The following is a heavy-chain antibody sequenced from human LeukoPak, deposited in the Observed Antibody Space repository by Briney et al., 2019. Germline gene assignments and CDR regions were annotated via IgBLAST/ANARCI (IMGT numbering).Heavy chain of an antibody. CDR2: INPNSGDT. CDR1: GYTFTGYY. J-gene: IGHJ5*02. CDR3: ARDYSDQTNLVWFDP. D-gene: IGHD2-21*01. V-gene: IGHV1-2*02. Sequence: GASVKVSCKASGYTFTGYYMHWVRQAPGQGLEWTGCINPNSGDTDYAQRFQGRVTMTRDTSISTAYMELSGLRSDDTAVYYCARDYSDQTNLVWFDPWGQGTLVTVSS.